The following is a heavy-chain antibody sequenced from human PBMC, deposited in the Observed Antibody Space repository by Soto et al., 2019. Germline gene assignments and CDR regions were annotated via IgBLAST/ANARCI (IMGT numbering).Heavy chain of an antibody. V-gene: IGHV3-33*01. CDR3: AVHEGYCSSTSCSGWFDP. J-gene: IGHJ5*02. CDR1: GFTFNTYS. D-gene: IGHD2-2*01. CDR2: IWYDGTQK. Sequence: PGGSLRLSCEASGFTFNTYSMHWVRQPPGKGLEWLAAIWYDGTQKYYADSVKGRFTISRDNSKNTLYLQMNSLRAEDTAVYYCAVHEGYCSSTSCSGWFDPWGQGTLVTVSS.